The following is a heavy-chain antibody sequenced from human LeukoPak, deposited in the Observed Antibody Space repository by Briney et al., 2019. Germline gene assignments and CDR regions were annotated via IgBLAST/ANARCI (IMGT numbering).Heavy chain of an antibody. CDR3: ARGHSSGYVLMDFDY. Sequence: GASVKVSCKASGYTFTSYGISWVRQAPGQGLEWMGWISAYNGNTNYAQKLQGRVTMTTDTSTSTAYMELRSLRSDDTAVYYCARGHSSGYVLMDFDYWGQGTLVTVSS. J-gene: IGHJ4*02. V-gene: IGHV1-18*01. D-gene: IGHD3-22*01. CDR2: ISAYNGNT. CDR1: GYTFTSYG.